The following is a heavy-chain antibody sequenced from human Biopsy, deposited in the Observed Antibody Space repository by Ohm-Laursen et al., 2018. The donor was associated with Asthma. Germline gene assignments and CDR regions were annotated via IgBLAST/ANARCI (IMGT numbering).Heavy chain of an antibody. V-gene: IGHV3-7*01. CDR1: GFTFGDYW. CDR3: ARDAWGLQKPYAYYFDY. D-gene: IGHD1-26*01. CDR2: IKHDGSEK. Sequence: SLRLSCAASGFTFGDYWMSWVRQVPGKGLEWVANIKHDGSEKNHVDSLKGRFTISRDNAKNSLYLQMNSLRAEDTAAYYCARDAWGLQKPYAYYFDYWGQGTLVTVSS. J-gene: IGHJ4*02.